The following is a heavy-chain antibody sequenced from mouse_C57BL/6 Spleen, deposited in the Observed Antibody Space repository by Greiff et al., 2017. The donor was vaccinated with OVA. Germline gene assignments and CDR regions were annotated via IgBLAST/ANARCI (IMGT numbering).Heavy chain of an antibody. D-gene: IGHD2-5*01. CDR3: AREYSNQYYYAMDY. V-gene: IGHV1-54*01. Sequence: VQLVESGAELVRPGTSVKVSCKASGYAFTNYLIEWVKQRPGQGLEWIGVINPGSGGTNYNEKFKGKATLTADKSSSTAYMQLSSLTSEDSAVYFCAREYSNQYYYAMDYWGQGTSVTVSS. CDR1: GYAFTNYL. CDR2: INPGSGGT. J-gene: IGHJ4*01.